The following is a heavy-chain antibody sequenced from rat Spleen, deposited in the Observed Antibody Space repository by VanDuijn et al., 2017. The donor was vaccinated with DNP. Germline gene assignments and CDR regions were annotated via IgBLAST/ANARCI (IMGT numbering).Heavy chain of an antibody. CDR1: GFTFSNYD. CDR3: ARHMDYGYARTGFDY. J-gene: IGHJ2*01. CDR2: ISPSGGST. V-gene: IGHV5S11*01. D-gene: IGHD1-7*01. Sequence: EVQLVESGGGLVQPGRSLKLSCAASGFTFSNYDMAWVRQAPTKGLEWVASISPSGGSTYYRDSVKGRFTVSRDNAKSTLYLQMDSLRSEETATYYCARHMDYGYARTGFDYWGQGVMVTVSS.